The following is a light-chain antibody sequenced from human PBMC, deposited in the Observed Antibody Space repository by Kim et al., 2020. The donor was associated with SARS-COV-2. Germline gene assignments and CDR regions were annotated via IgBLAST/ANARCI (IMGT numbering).Light chain of an antibody. CDR2: SNS. CDR3: ATWDDSLNGQGV. V-gene: IGLV1-44*01. J-gene: IGLJ2*01. CDR1: SSNIGSNT. Sequence: QRVTISCSGSSSNIGSNTVNWYQHLPGTAPKLLIYSNSHRPSGVPDRFSGSKSGTSASLAISGLQSEDEADYYCATWDDSLNGQGVFGGGTQLTVL.